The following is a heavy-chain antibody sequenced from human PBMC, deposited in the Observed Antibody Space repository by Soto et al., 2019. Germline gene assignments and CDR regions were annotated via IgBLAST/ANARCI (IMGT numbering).Heavy chain of an antibody. Sequence: PGGSLRLSCAASGFTFSSYGMHWVRQAPGKGLEGVAVISYDGSNKYYADSVKGRFTIPRDNAKNTLYLQMNSLRAEDTAVYYCAKGDYDFWSGYYSPNYYYYGMDVWGQGTTVTVSS. J-gene: IGHJ6*02. D-gene: IGHD3-3*01. CDR2: ISYDGSNK. V-gene: IGHV3-30*18. CDR1: GFTFSSYG. CDR3: AKGDYDFWSGYYSPNYYYYGMDV.